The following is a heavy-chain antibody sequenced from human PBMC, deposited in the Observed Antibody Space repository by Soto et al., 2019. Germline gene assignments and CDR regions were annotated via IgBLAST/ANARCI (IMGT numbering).Heavy chain of an antibody. Sequence: PSETLSLTCTVSGGSISSGDYYWSWIRQPPGKGLEWIGYIYYSGSTYYNPSLKSRVTISVDTSKNQFSLKLSSVTAADTAVYYCARVDYDYVWGSIPRYYGMDVWGQGTTVTVSS. CDR1: GGSISSGDYY. D-gene: IGHD3-16*01. CDR3: ARVDYDYVWGSIPRYYGMDV. CDR2: IYYSGST. V-gene: IGHV4-30-4*01. J-gene: IGHJ6*02.